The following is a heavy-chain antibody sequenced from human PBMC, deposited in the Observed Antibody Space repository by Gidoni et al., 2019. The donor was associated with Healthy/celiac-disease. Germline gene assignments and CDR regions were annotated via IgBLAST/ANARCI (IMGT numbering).Heavy chain of an antibody. Sequence: QVQLQESGPGLVKPSETLSLTCTVSGGSISSYYWSWIRQPPGKGLEWIGYIYYSGSTNYNPSLKSRVTISVDTSKNQFSLKLSSVTAADTAVYYCARMAYSSGWRYYGMDVWGQGTTVTVSS. CDR3: ARMAYSSGWRYYGMDV. J-gene: IGHJ6*02. D-gene: IGHD6-19*01. V-gene: IGHV4-59*01. CDR2: IYYSGST. CDR1: GGSISSYY.